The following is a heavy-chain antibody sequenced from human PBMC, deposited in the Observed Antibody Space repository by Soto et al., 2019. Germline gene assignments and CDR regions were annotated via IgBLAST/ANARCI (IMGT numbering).Heavy chain of an antibody. V-gene: IGHV1-2*04. Sequence: GASVKVSCKASGYTFTGYYMHWVRQAPGQGLEWMGWINPNSGGTNYVQKFQGWVTMTRDTSISTAYMELSRLRSDDTAVYYCARAANCSSTSCRNAYYGMDVWGQGTTVTVSS. CDR2: INPNSGGT. CDR3: ARAANCSSTSCRNAYYGMDV. CDR1: GYTFTGYY. J-gene: IGHJ6*02. D-gene: IGHD2-2*01.